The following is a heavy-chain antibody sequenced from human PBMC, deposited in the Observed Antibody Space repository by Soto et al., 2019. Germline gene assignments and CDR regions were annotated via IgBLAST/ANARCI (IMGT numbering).Heavy chain of an antibody. Sequence: GASVKVSCKVSGYTLTELSMHWVRQAPGKGLEWMGGFDPEDGETIYAQKFQGRVTMTEDTSTDTAYMELSSLRSEDTAVYYCATESGSYYQANYYYYGMDVWGQGTTVTVS. V-gene: IGHV1-24*01. D-gene: IGHD1-26*01. J-gene: IGHJ6*02. CDR2: FDPEDGET. CDR3: ATESGSYYQANYYYYGMDV. CDR1: GYTLTELS.